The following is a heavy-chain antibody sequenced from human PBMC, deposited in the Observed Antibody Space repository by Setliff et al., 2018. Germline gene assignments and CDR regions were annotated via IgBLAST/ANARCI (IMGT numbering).Heavy chain of an antibody. CDR2: IYYSGGT. CDR1: GGSISSSSYY. D-gene: IGHD3-22*01. J-gene: IGHJ5*02. Sequence: LSLTCTVSGGSISSSSYYWGWIRQPPGKGLEWIGSIYYSGGTYYNPSLKSRVTISVDTSKNQFSLKLSSVTAADTAVYYCARLGSARYDSSGYYPDNWFDPWGQGTRVTVS. CDR3: ARLGSARYDSSGYYPDNWFDP. V-gene: IGHV4-39*01.